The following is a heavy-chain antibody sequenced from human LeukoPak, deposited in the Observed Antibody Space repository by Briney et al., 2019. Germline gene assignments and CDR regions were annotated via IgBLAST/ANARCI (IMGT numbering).Heavy chain of an antibody. V-gene: IGHV4-34*01. Sequence: SETLSLTCAVYGGSFSGYYWSWIRQPPRQGLEWIGEINHSGSTNYNPSLKSRVTISVDTSKNQFSLKLSSVTAADTAVYYCASGYYYGPWYYYGMDVWGQGTTVTVSS. CDR2: INHSGST. D-gene: IGHD3-10*01. J-gene: IGHJ6*02. CDR1: GGSFSGYY. CDR3: ASGYYYGPWYYYGMDV.